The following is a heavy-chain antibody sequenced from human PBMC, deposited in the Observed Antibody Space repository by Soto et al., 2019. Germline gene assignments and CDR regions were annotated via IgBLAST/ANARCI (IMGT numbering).Heavy chain of an antibody. Sequence: QVQLVQSGAEVKKPGSSVKVSCKASGGTFSTYTITWVRQAPGQGLEWMGRIIPIIGIINYAQKFQGRVTITADKFMGTAYMELTRLRSDYTAVYYCAGDPDSHYNDSHASSYPWGQGTLVTVSS. V-gene: IGHV1-69*08. CDR2: IIPIIGII. D-gene: IGHD3-22*01. CDR1: GGTFSTYT. J-gene: IGHJ5*02. CDR3: AGDPDSHYNDSHASSYP.